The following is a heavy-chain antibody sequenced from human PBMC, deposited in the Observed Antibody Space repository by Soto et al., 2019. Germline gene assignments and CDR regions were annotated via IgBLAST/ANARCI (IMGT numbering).Heavy chain of an antibody. CDR3: ATRQYYYDSSGYLGEAFDI. CDR2: ISAYNGNT. V-gene: IGHV1-18*01. D-gene: IGHD3-22*01. Sequence: ASVKVSCKASGYTFTSYAMHWVRQAPGQGLEWMGWISAYNGNTNYAQKLQGRVTMTTDTSTSTAYMELRSLRSDDTAVYYCATRQYYYDSSGYLGEAFDIWGQGTMVTVSS. J-gene: IGHJ3*02. CDR1: GYTFTSYA.